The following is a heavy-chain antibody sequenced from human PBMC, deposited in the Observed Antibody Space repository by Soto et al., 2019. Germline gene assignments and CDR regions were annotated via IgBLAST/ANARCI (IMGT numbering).Heavy chain of an antibody. CDR1: GFTFNSFG. J-gene: IGHJ3*02. V-gene: IGHV3-30*18. CDR2: ISYDGREK. CDR3: AKERRYSFDAFDI. Sequence: QEQLVESGGGVVQAGRSLRLSCAASGFTFNSFGMHWVRQAPGKGLEWVAVISYDGREKYYADSVKGRFTMSRDNSKNMVYLEMSSLRPEDTSVYYCAKERRYSFDAFDIWGHGTMVTVSS. D-gene: IGHD5-12*01.